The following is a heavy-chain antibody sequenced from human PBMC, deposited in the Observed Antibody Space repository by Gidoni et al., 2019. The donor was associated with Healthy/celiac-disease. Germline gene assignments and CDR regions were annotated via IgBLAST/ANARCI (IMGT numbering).Heavy chain of an antibody. J-gene: IGHJ3*02. V-gene: IGHV3-21*01. CDR3: AREYGEPYAFDI. CDR1: GFTFSSYS. Sequence: EVQLVESGGGLVKPGGSLRLSGAASGFTFSSYSMNWVRQAPGKGLGLVSSISSSSSYIYYADSVKGRFTISRDNAKNSLYLQMNSLRAEDTAVYYCAREYGEPYAFDIWGQGTMVTVSS. CDR2: ISSSSSYI. D-gene: IGHD4-17*01.